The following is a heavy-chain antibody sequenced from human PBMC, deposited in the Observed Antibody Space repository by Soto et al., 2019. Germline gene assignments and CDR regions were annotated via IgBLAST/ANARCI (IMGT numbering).Heavy chain of an antibody. J-gene: IGHJ3*01. CDR2: ISASGGRT. D-gene: IGHD1-26*01. V-gene: IGHV3-23*01. CDR3: AKDRELLRAFDL. Sequence: EVQLLESGGGLVQPGGSLRLSCAASGFTFSNDAMSWVRQAPGKGLEWVSGISASGGRTCYADSVKGRFTISRDNSKNTMSLQMNSLRAEDTAVYKCAKDRELLRAFDLWGQGTMVTVSS. CDR1: GFTFSNDA.